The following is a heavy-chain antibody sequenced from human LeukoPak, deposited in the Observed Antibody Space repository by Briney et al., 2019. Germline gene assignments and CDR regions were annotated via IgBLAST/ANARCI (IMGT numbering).Heavy chain of an antibody. CDR3: ARDRGIAARNYYYYMDV. V-gene: IGHV1-69*05. CDR1: GGTFSSYA. Sequence: SVKVSCKASGGTFSSYAISWVRQAPGQGLEWMGGIIPIFGTANYAQKFQGRDTITTDESTSTAYMELSSLRSEDTAVYYCARDRGIAARNYYYYMDVWGKGTTVTVSS. CDR2: IIPIFGTA. J-gene: IGHJ6*03. D-gene: IGHD6-6*01.